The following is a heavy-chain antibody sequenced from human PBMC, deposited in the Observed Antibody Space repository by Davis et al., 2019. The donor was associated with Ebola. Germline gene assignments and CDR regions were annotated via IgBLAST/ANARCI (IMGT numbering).Heavy chain of an antibody. CDR3: AKDTSNVWFDV. CDR2: LGLSADT. Sequence: GGSLRLSCAASGFTVNSYWMSWVRRAPGKGLEWVSTLGLSADTYYADSVKGRFTISRDNSKNTLHLQMNSLRVEDTAIYYCAKDTSNVWFDVWGQGTMVTVSS. CDR1: GFTVNSYW. V-gene: IGHV3-23*01. J-gene: IGHJ3*01. D-gene: IGHD6-19*01.